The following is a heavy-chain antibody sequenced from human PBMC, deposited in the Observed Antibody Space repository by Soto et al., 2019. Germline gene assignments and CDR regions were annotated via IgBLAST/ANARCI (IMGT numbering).Heavy chain of an antibody. CDR3: ARVPLESSSWYVGYGTDV. CDR1: GGSISSYY. V-gene: IGHV4-59*01. Sequence: SETLSLTGTVSGGSISSYYWSWIRQPPGKGLEWIGYIYYSGSTNYNPSLKSRVTISVDTSKNQFSLKLSSVTAADTAVYYCARVPLESSSWYVGYGTDVWGQGTTVTVSS. CDR2: IYYSGST. D-gene: IGHD6-13*01. J-gene: IGHJ6*02.